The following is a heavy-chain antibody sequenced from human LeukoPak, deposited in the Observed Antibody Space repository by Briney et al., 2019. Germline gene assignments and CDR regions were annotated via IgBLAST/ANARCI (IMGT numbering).Heavy chain of an antibody. Sequence: GASVKVSCKASGYTFTSYGISWVRQAPGQGLEWMGWTSSYTGNTNYAQHLQDRVTMTTDTSTSTAYMELRSLRSEDTAVYYCAREYSSSEGYFDYWGQGTLVTVSS. CDR1: GYTFTSYG. J-gene: IGHJ4*02. CDR2: TSSYTGNT. V-gene: IGHV1-18*01. CDR3: AREYSSSEGYFDY. D-gene: IGHD6-6*01.